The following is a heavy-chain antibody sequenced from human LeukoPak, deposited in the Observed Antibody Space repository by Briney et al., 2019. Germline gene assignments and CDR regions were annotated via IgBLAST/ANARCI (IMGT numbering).Heavy chain of an antibody. CDR3: ARVLRASVWDNSGHPDY. Sequence: ASVKVSCKASGYTFTGYYLHRVRQAPGQGLEWMGWINPNSGDTKYAQEFQGRVTMTRDTSISTAYMELSGLRSDDTAVYYCARVLRASVWDNSGHPDYWGQGALVTVSS. CDR1: GYTFTGYY. V-gene: IGHV1-2*02. CDR2: INPNSGDT. J-gene: IGHJ4*02. D-gene: IGHD3-22*01.